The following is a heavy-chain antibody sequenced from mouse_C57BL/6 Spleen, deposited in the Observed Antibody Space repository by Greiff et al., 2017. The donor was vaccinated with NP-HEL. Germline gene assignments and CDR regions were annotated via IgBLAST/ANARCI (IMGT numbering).Heavy chain of an antibody. CDR3: ARRPEDYFDY. Sequence: EVQLQQSGPELVKPGASVKISCKASGYTFTDYYMNWVKQSHGQSLEWIGDINPNNGGTSYNQKFKGKATLTVDKSSSTAYMELRSLTSEDSAVYYCARRPEDYFDYWGQGTTLTVSS. CDR2: INPNNGGT. J-gene: IGHJ2*01. CDR1: GYTFTDYY. V-gene: IGHV1-26*01.